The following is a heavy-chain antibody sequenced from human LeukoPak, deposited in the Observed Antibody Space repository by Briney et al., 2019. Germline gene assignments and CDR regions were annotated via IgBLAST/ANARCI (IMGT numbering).Heavy chain of an antibody. CDR1: GFSLSTTGMR. CDR2: IDWDDDK. J-gene: IGHJ4*02. D-gene: IGHD2-15*01. Sequence: SGPALVKPTQTLTLTCTFSGFSLSTTGMRVSWIRQPPGKALEWLARIDWDDDKFYSTSLRTRLTISKDTSKNQVVLTMTNMDPVDTATYYCARTYCSAGSCYFLFDYWGQGTLVTVSS. V-gene: IGHV2-70*04. CDR3: ARTYCSAGSCYFLFDY.